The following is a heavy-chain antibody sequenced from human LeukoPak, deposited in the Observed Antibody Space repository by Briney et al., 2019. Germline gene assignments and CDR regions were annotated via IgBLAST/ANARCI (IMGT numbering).Heavy chain of an antibody. CDR2: IYYSGST. Sequence: SETLSLTCTVSGDSISSNLYSWGWIRQPPGKGLEWIGSIYYSGSTYYNPSLKSRVTISVDRSKNQFSLKLSSVTAADTAVYYCARETVVYCSSTSCRGVAFDIWGQGTMVTVSS. CDR3: ARETVVYCSSTSCRGVAFDI. CDR1: GDSISSNLYS. D-gene: IGHD2-2*01. J-gene: IGHJ3*02. V-gene: IGHV4-39*07.